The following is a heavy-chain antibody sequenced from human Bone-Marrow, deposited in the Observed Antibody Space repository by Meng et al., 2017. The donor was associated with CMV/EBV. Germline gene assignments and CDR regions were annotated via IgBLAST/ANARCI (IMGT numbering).Heavy chain of an antibody. CDR1: GHTFTSYG. CDR2: ISAYNGNT. Sequence: ASVKVSCKASGHTFTSYGISWVRQAPGQGLEWMGWISAYNGNTNYAQKLQGRVTMTRDTSTSTAYMEVSSLRSDDTAVYYCARPGFLEWSPPHYWGQGTLVTVSS. CDR3: ARPGFLEWSPPHY. J-gene: IGHJ4*02. V-gene: IGHV1-18*01. D-gene: IGHD3-3*01.